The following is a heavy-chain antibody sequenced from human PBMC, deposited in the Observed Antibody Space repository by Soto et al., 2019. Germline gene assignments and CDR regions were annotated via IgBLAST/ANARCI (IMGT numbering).Heavy chain of an antibody. J-gene: IGHJ6*02. V-gene: IGHV4-4*07. Sequence: PSETLSLACTVSGGSFSSYYWKWIRQASGMGLEWIGRIYTSGSTNYNPSLKSRVTMSVDTSKNQFSLKLSSVTAADTAVYCFAREGLDQEHLDPPYYYHYGMDVCGQGTTVTVSS. CDR2: IYTSGST. CDR1: GGSFSSYY. D-gene: IGHD3-16*01. CDR3: AREGLDQEHLDPPYYYHYGMDV.